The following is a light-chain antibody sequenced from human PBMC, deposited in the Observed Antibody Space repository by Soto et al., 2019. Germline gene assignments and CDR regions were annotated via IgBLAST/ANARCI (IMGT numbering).Light chain of an antibody. CDR1: QTTNTW. CDR3: QQYISYPYT. V-gene: IGKV1-5*01. J-gene: IGKJ2*01. Sequence: GDRVTITCRASQTTNTWLAWYQQKPGTAPKLLIYDASSLEGGVPSRFSASGSGTEFTLTISSLQPDDLATYYCQQYISYPYTFGQGTKVHIK. CDR2: DAS.